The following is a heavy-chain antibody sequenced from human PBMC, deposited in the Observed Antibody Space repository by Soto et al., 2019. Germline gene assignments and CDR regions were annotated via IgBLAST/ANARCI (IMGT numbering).Heavy chain of an antibody. D-gene: IGHD3-3*01. J-gene: IGHJ6*02. Sequence: QVTLKESGPVLVKPTETLTLTCTVSGFSLTNITMGVSWIRQPPGKALEWLAHIFWNDETSYRTSLRSRLTISRDTSTSQAVLTMTNMDPVDTGTYFCARGNDFGTNYLYHYAMDVWGQGTAVTVSS. CDR1: GFSLTNITMG. CDR2: IFWNDET. CDR3: ARGNDFGTNYLYHYAMDV. V-gene: IGHV2-26*01.